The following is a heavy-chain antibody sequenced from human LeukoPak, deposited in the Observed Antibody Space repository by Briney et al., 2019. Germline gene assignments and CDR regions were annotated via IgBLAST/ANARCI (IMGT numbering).Heavy chain of an antibody. J-gene: IGHJ4*02. CDR1: GYTFPNYG. Sequence: ASVKVSCKASGYTFPNYGISWVRQAPGQGLEWMGWISANSGNTNYAQKFQGRVTMTADTSTNTAYMDLRSLRSDDMAVYYCTRDGGGSSDYWGQGTLVTVSS. CDR3: TRDGGGSSDY. D-gene: IGHD2-15*01. CDR2: ISANSGNT. V-gene: IGHV1-18*03.